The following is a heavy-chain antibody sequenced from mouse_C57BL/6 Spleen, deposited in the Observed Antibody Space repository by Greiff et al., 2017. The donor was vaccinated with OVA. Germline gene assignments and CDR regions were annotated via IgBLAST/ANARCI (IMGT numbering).Heavy chain of an antibody. V-gene: IGHV5-6*01. CDR1: GFTFSSYG. CDR3: ARHDGYGSSYEAMDY. D-gene: IGHD1-1*01. Sequence: EVKLVESGGDLVKPGGSLKLSCAASGFTFSSYGMSWVRQTPDKRLEWVATISSGGSYTYYPDSVKGRFTISRDNAKNTLYLQMSSLKSEDTAMYYCARHDGYGSSYEAMDYWGQGTSVTVSS. J-gene: IGHJ4*01. CDR2: ISSGGSYT.